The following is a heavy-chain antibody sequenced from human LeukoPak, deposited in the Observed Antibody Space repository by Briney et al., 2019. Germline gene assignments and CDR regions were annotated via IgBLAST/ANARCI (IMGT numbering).Heavy chain of an antibody. CDR3: ARNNSMDCSGGRCYSNWFDP. J-gene: IGHJ5*02. Sequence: SETLSLTCTVSGYSISSGYYWGCIRPPPGKRLEWIGIIYQSGSTYYNPSLKSRVTIAVDTSKNQFSLKLSSVTAADTALYYCARNNSMDCSGGRCYSNWFDPWGQGTLVTVSS. V-gene: IGHV4-38-2*02. CDR1: GYSISSGYY. D-gene: IGHD2-15*01. CDR2: IYQSGST.